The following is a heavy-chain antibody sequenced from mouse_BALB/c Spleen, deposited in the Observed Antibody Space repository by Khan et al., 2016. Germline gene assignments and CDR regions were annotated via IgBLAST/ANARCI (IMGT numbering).Heavy chain of an antibody. D-gene: IGHD2-2*01. Sequence: QVQLQQSGAELVKPGASVKISCKATGYTFSSYWIEWVKQRPGHGLEWIGEILPGGGTSNYNEKFRGKATFTADIFSNPANMQLSSLTSEDSAVDYCARRRDGDDPGFADWGQGTLVTVSA. CDR2: ILPGGGTS. CDR3: ARRRDGDDPGFAD. V-gene: IGHV1-9*01. J-gene: IGHJ3*01. CDR1: GYTFSSYW.